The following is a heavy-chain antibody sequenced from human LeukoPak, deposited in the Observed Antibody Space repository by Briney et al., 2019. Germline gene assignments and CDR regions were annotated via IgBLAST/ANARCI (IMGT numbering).Heavy chain of an antibody. V-gene: IGHV3-74*01. CDR3: AKGGHFDY. CDR2: INTDGSTT. Sequence: PGGSLRLSCAASGFTFSSYWMHWVRQAPGKGLVWVSRINTDGSTTTYADSVKGRFAISRDNSKNTLYLQMNSLRAEDTAVYYCAKGGHFDYWGQGTLVTVSS. D-gene: IGHD1-26*01. CDR1: GFTFSSYW. J-gene: IGHJ4*02.